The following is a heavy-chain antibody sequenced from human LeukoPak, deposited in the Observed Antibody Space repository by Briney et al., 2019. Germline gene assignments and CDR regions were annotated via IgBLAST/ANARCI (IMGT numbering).Heavy chain of an antibody. CDR1: ASTFTLYG. CDR2: ISYDEINK. CDR3: AKETLGYCSGGSCQGLNY. V-gene: IGHV3-30*18. J-gene: IGHJ4*02. Sequence: GGSLTLSRAVSASTFTLYGTYWVWQAPGKGMARVAMISYDEINKYYTYSVKGRFTISRDNSKNTLYLQMNSLRAEDTAIYYCAKETLGYCSGGSCQGLNYWGQGTLVTVSS. D-gene: IGHD2-15*01.